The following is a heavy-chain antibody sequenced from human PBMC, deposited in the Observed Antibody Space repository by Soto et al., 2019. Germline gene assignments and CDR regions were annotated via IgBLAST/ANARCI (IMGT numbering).Heavy chain of an antibody. CDR1: GFSFSSYW. CDR2: INSDEGST. Sequence: PGGALRLSCAPSGFSFSSYWMHSFHQAPANGRVWVSRINSDEGSTSYADSVKGRLPISRDNAKNTLYLQMNSLRAEDTAVYYCARVWFGESDYYGMDVWGQGTTVTVSS. CDR3: ARVWFGESDYYGMDV. D-gene: IGHD3-10*01. J-gene: IGHJ6*02. V-gene: IGHV3-74*01.